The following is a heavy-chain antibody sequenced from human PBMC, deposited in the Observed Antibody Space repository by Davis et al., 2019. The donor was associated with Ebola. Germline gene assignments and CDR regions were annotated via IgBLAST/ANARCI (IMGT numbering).Heavy chain of an antibody. CDR1: GYTFTGYY. J-gene: IGHJ3*02. CDR2: INPNSGGT. V-gene: IGHV1-2*04. Sequence: ASVKVSCKASGYTFTGYYMHWVRQAPGQGLEWMGWINPNSGGTNYAQKFQGWVTMTRDTSISTAYMELSRLRSDDTAVYYCARGVLPSIDAFDIWGQGTMVTVSS. CDR3: ARGVLPSIDAFDI.